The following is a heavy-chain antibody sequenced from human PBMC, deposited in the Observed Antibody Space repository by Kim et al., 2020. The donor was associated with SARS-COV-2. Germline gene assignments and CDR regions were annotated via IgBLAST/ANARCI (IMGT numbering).Heavy chain of an antibody. CDR3: ARVRAYGGNSDY. CDR2: INHSGST. D-gene: IGHD4-17*01. CDR1: GGSFSGYY. V-gene: IGHV4-34*01. J-gene: IGHJ4*02. Sequence: SETLSLTCAVYGGSFSGYYWSWIRQPPGKGLEWIGEINHSGSTNYNPSLKSRVTISVDTSKNQFSLKLSSVTAADTAVYYCARVRAYGGNSDYWGQGTLVTVSS.